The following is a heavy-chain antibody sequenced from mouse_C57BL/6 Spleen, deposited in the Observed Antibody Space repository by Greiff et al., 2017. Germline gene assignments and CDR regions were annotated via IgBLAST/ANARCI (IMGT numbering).Heavy chain of an antibody. CDR3: ARGAAQGAMDY. J-gene: IGHJ4*01. V-gene: IGHV1-69*01. Sequence: QVQLQQPGTELVKPGASVKLSCKASGYTFTSYWMHWVKQRPGQGLEWIGEIDPSDSYTNYNQKFKGKSTLTVDKSSSTAYMQLSSLTSEDSAVYYCARGAAQGAMDYWGQGTSVTVSS. D-gene: IGHD3-2*02. CDR1: GYTFTSYW. CDR2: IDPSDSYT.